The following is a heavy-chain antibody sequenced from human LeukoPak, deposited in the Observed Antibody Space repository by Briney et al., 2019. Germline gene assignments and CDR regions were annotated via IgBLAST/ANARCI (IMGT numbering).Heavy chain of an antibody. CDR3: ARRYYSGGSCYSGSDFDY. Sequence: GASVKVSCKASGGTFSSYAISWVRQAPGQGLEWMGGIIPIFGTANYAQKFQGRVTITADESTSTAYMELSSLRSEDTAVYYCARRYYSGGSCYSGSDFDYWGQGTLVTVSS. V-gene: IGHV1-69*13. D-gene: IGHD2-15*01. CDR1: GGTFSSYA. CDR2: IIPIFGTA. J-gene: IGHJ4*02.